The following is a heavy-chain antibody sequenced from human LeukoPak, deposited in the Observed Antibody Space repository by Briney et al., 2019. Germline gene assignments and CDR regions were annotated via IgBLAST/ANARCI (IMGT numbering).Heavy chain of an antibody. Sequence: SETLSLTCTVSGGSISSSSYYWGWIRQPPGRGLEWIGSIYYSGSTYYNPSLKSRVTISVDTSKNQFSLKLSSVTAADTAVYYCARPRGDGYNLNDAFDIWGQGTMVTVSS. J-gene: IGHJ3*02. CDR3: ARPRGDGYNLNDAFDI. D-gene: IGHD5-24*01. CDR2: IYYSGST. V-gene: IGHV4-39*07. CDR1: GGSISSSSYY.